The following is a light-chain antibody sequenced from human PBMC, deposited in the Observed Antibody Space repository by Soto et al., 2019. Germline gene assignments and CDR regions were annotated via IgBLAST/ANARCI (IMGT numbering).Light chain of an antibody. CDR1: QSINNYF. Sequence: EIVLTQSPGTLSLSPGETATLSCRASQSINNYFLAWHQQRPGQAPRLLIFRASQRASGIPDRFRGSGSGTDFPLTITRPEPEDFAVYYCQQYTNAPRTFGQGTKVEI. V-gene: IGKV3-20*01. J-gene: IGKJ1*01. CDR2: RAS. CDR3: QQYTNAPRT.